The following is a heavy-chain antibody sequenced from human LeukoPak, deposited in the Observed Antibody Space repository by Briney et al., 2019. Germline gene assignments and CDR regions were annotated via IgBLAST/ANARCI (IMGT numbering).Heavy chain of an antibody. V-gene: IGHV3-48*03. CDR2: ISRSGSTI. J-gene: IGHJ6*04. CDR3: AGLGITMIGGV. D-gene: IGHD3-10*02. Sequence: PGGSLRLSCAASGFTFSSYEMNWVRQSPGKGQEWGSYISRSGSTIYYADSVKGRFTNSRDNDNNSLYLQMNSLRAEDTAGYYCAGLGITMIGGVWGKGTTVTISS. CDR1: GFTFSSYE.